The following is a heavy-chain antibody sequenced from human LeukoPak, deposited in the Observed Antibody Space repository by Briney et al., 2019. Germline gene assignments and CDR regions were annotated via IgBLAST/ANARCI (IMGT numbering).Heavy chain of an antibody. V-gene: IGHV1-69*11. CDR2: IIPILGTA. D-gene: IGHD2-2*01. J-gene: IGHJ6*02. Sequence: GASVKVSCKASGYTFTGYYMHWVRQAPGQGLEWMGWIIPILGTAKYAQKLQGRVTITADESTNTGYMELSSLRSEDTAVYYCARGLYCSSSTSCYDYGMDVWGQGTTVTVSS. CDR1: GYTFTGYY. CDR3: ARGLYCSSSTSCYDYGMDV.